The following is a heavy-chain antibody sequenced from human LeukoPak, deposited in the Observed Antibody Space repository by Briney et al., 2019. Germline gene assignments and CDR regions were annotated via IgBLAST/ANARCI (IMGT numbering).Heavy chain of an antibody. V-gene: IGHV3-30*02. CDR2: IRYDGSNK. D-gene: IGHD3-22*01. CDR3: AKDPYYDYTLGGYFDY. Sequence: PGGSLRLSCAASGFTFSSYGMHWVRQAPGKGLEWVAFIRYDGSNKYYADSVKGRFTISRDNSKNTLYLQMNSLRAEDTAVYYCAKDPYYDYTLGGYFDYWGQGTLVTVSS. J-gene: IGHJ4*02. CDR1: GFTFSSYG.